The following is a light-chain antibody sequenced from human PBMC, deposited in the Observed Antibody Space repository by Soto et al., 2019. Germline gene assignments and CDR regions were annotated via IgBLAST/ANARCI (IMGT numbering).Light chain of an antibody. CDR3: CSYAGSSTYV. CDR2: EGS. CDR1: SSDVGGYNF. J-gene: IGLJ1*01. Sequence: QSALTQPASVSGSPGQSITISCTGTSSDVGGYNFVAWFQQYPGKAPKLMIYEGSQRTSGVSTRFSGSRSGNTASLTISGLQAEDEADYYCCSYAGSSTYVFGTGTKLTVL. V-gene: IGLV2-23*01.